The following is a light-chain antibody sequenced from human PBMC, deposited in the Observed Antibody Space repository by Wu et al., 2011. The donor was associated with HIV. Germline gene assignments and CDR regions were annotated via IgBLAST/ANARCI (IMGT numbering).Light chain of an antibody. CDR2: DTS. J-gene: IGKJ2*01. Sequence: EIVLTQSPDTLSLSPGDRATLSCRASQSVSSYLAWYQQKPGQAPRLLIYDTSNRATGTPARFSGSGSGTDFSLTISRLEPEDFAVYYCQRYGSSSYTFGGGPSWRP. CDR1: QSVSSY. V-gene: IGKV3-11*01. CDR3: QRYGSSSYT.